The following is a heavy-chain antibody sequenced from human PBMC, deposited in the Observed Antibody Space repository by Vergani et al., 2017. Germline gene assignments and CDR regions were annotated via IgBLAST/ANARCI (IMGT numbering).Heavy chain of an antibody. CDR3: AGKRHDDGXFEY. Sequence: QVQLQESGPGLVKPSETLSLTCTVSGGSVSSGSYYWSWIRQPPGKGLEWIGYIYYSGSTNYNPSLKSRVTISVDTSKNQFSLKLSSMTAADTAVYYCAGKRHDDGXFEYWGQGTL. CDR2: IYYSGST. J-gene: IGHJ4*02. D-gene: IGHD4-17*01. CDR1: GGSVSSGSYY. V-gene: IGHV4-61*01.